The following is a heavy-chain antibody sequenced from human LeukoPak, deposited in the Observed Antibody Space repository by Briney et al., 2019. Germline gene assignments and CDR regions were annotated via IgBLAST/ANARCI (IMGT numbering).Heavy chain of an antibody. J-gene: IGHJ1*01. CDR3: ARVRRQWLYVQH. D-gene: IGHD6-19*01. CDR1: GGSVSSASYY. CDR2: IYYSGST. Sequence: SETLSLTCTVSGGSVSSASYYWSWIRQPPGKGLEWIGYIYYSGSTNYNPSLKSRVTISVDTSKNQFSLKPSSVTAADTAVYYCARVRRQWLYVQHWGQGTLVTVSS. V-gene: IGHV4-61*01.